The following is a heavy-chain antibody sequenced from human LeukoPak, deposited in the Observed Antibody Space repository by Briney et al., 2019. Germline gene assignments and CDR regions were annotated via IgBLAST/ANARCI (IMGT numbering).Heavy chain of an antibody. CDR2: ISGSSSYI. D-gene: IGHD4-11*01. V-gene: IGHV3-21*01. Sequence: GGSLRLSCAASGFTFSSYSMNWVRQAPGKGLEWVSSISGSSSYIYYADSVKGRFTISRDNAKNSLYLQMNSLRAEDTAVYYCARASPTTVWGQGTLVTVSS. CDR1: GFTFSSYS. J-gene: IGHJ4*02. CDR3: ARASPTTV.